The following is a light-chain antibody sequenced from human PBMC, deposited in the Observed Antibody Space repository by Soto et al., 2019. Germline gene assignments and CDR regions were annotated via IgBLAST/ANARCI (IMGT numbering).Light chain of an antibody. Sequence: EVVLTQSPCTLSLSPGERATLSCRAGQSVSSSSLAWYQQKPGQAPRLLIYDASIRATGIPDRFSGSGSGTDFTLTISRLEPEDFAVYYCQQYGNSPQTFGQGTKVDIK. CDR2: DAS. J-gene: IGKJ1*01. CDR1: QSVSSSS. V-gene: IGKV3-20*01. CDR3: QQYGNSPQT.